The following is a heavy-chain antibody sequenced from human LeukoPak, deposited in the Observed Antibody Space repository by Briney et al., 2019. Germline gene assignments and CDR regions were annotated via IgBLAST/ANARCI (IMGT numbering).Heavy chain of an antibody. J-gene: IGHJ4*02. V-gene: IGHV3-23*01. Sequence: GGSLRLSCAASGFTFSGYAMSWVRQAPGKGLEWVSTVNGSGDSTYYADSVKGRFTISRDNSKKTLYLRMNSLRAEDTAVYYCANGHSDIVVVVTAKSDSFDYWGQGTLVTVSS. D-gene: IGHD2-15*01. CDR3: ANGHSDIVVVVTAKSDSFDY. CDR1: GFTFSGYA. CDR2: VNGSGDST.